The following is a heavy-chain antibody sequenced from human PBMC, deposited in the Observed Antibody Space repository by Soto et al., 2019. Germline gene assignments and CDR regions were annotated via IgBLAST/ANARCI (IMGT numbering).Heavy chain of an antibody. CDR3: ARVVTMTKRYYFDY. V-gene: IGHV4-30-2*01. D-gene: IGHD3-22*01. Sequence: SETLSLTCAVSGGSISSGGYSWSWIRQPPGKGLEWIGYIYHSGSTYYNPSLKSRVTISVDRSKNQFSLKLSSVTAADTAVYYCARVVTMTKRYYFDYWGQGTLVTVSS. CDR2: IYHSGST. J-gene: IGHJ4*02. CDR1: GGSISSGGYS.